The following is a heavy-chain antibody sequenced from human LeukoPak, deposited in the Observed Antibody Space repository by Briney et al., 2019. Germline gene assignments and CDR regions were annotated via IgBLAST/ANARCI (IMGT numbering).Heavy chain of an antibody. CDR3: ARERQGYASGWYSLHP. V-gene: IGHV3-74*01. J-gene: IGHJ5*02. CDR1: GFTFSSYW. CDR2: INTDGSST. D-gene: IGHD6-19*01. Sequence: GGSLRLSCAASGFTFSSYWMHWVRHAPGKGLVWVSRINTDGSSTNYADSVKGRFTISRDNAKNTLYLQMNTLRAEDTAVYYCARERQGYASGWYSLHPWGQGTLVTVSS.